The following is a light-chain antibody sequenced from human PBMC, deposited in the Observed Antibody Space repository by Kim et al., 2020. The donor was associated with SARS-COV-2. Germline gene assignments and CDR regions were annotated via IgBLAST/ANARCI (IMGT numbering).Light chain of an antibody. V-gene: IGKV3-20*01. CDR3: QQYGRS. Sequence: RSLSPGERATLACRASQSVSSRYLAWYQQKPGQAPRLLIYGASSRATGIPDRFSGSGSGTDFTLTISRLEPEDFEVYYCQQYGRSFGQVTKVDIK. J-gene: IGKJ1*01. CDR2: GAS. CDR1: QSVSSRY.